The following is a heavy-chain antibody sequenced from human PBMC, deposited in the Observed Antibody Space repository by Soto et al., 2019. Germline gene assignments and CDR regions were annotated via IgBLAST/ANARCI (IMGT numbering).Heavy chain of an antibody. J-gene: IGHJ5*02. CDR1: GFTVSSNY. CDR3: ARGRDCGGDCPNWFDP. Sequence: EVQLVESGGGLVQPGGSLRLSCAASGFTVSSNYMSWVRQDTGKGLEWVSVIYSGGSTYYADSVKGRFTISRHNSKNTLYLQMNSLRAEDTAVYYCARGRDCGGDCPNWFDPWGQGTLVTVSS. D-gene: IGHD2-21*02. CDR2: IYSGGST. V-gene: IGHV3-53*04.